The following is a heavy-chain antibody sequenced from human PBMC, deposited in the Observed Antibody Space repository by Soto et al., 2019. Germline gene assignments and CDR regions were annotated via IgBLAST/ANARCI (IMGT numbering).Heavy chain of an antibody. J-gene: IGHJ4*02. CDR3: ERGITKVNTLDY. CDR2: IYHSGST. CDR1: GGSISSGGYS. V-gene: IGHV4-30-2*01. Sequence: QLQLQESGSGLVKPSQTLSLTCAVSGGSISSGGYSWSWIRQPPGKGLEWIGYIYHSGSTYYNPSLKSRVTISVDRSKKQFSLNLSSVTAADTAVDYCERGITKVNTLDYWGQGTLVTVSS. D-gene: IGHD3-10*01.